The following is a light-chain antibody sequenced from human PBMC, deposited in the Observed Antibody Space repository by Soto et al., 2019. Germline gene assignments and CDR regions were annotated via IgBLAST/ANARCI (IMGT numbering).Light chain of an antibody. Sequence: QSVLTQPPSVSGAPGQRVTISCTGSSSNIGAGYDVHWYQQLPGTAPKLLIYGNSNRPSGVPDRFSGSMSGTSASLAITGLQAEDEADYYCQSYDSSLSALVFGGGTQLTVL. CDR3: QSYDSSLSALV. CDR2: GNS. CDR1: SSNIGAGYD. J-gene: IGLJ2*01. V-gene: IGLV1-40*01.